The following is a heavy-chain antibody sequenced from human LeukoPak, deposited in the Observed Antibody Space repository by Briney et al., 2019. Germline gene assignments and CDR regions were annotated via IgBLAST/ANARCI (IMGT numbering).Heavy chain of an antibody. V-gene: IGHV1-18*01. CDR3: ARLGYYDSSGYFLVDY. J-gene: IGHJ4*02. CDR1: GYTFTSYG. CDR2: ISAYNGNT. D-gene: IGHD3-22*01. Sequence: ASVKVSCKASGYTFTSYGISWVRQAPGQGLEWMGWISAYNGNTNYAQKLQGGVTMTTDTSTSTAYMELRSLRSDDTAVYYCARLGYYDSSGYFLVDYWGQGTPVTVSS.